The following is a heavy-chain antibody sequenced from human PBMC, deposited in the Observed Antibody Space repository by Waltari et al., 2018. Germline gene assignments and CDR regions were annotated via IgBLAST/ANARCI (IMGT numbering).Heavy chain of an antibody. CDR1: GGAITTTNYY. V-gene: IGHV4-39*01. CDR3: ASLLTGD. D-gene: IGHD3-9*01. Sequence: QLQVQESGPGLVKPSETQSLTCTVSGGAITTTNYYWGWIRQPPGKGLEWIGRIYYNGNTYYNPSLKSRVTISADTSKNQFSLNLNSVTAADPAVYYFASLLTGDWGQGVLVTVSS. CDR2: IYYNGNT. J-gene: IGHJ4*02.